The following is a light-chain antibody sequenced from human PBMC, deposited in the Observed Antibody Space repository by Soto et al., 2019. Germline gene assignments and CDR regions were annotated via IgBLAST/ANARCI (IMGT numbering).Light chain of an antibody. Sequence: EIVLTQSPATLSLSPAERATLSCRASQSVNSYLAWYQQKPGQAPRLLIYDASNRATGILARFSGSGSGTDFTLTISSLEPEDSAVYYCQQRSDWPTFGQGTKLEIK. V-gene: IGKV3-11*01. CDR1: QSVNSY. CDR2: DAS. J-gene: IGKJ2*01. CDR3: QQRSDWPT.